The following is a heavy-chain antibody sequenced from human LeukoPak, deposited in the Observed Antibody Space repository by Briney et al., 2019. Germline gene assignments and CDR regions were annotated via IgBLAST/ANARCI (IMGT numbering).Heavy chain of an antibody. CDR1: GGFISTGVYY. V-gene: IGHV4-30-4*01. Sequence: SQTLSLTCTVSGGFISTGVYYWSWIRQPPGKGLEWIGYISYSGGTYYNLSLKSRVSLSVDMSKRQFSLKMSSVTAADTAVYYCATTSKYIGSGRDDSFDIWGQGTMVTVSS. CDR2: ISYSGGT. J-gene: IGHJ3*02. D-gene: IGHD3-10*01. CDR3: ATTSKYIGSGRDDSFDI.